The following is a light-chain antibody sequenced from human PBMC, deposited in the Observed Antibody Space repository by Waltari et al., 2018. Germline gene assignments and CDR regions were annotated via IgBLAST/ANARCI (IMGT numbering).Light chain of an antibody. CDR1: QTIISW. CDR3: QQYDSFWS. V-gene: IGKV1-5*03. CDR2: RAT. J-gene: IGKJ1*01. Sequence: DIQMTQSPSTLSASIGERVTITCRASQTIISWLAWYQQKPGQAPRLLIYRATALETGVPSRFSGTGSGTEFTLTINGLQPDDSATYFCQQYDSFWSFGQGTKVEVK.